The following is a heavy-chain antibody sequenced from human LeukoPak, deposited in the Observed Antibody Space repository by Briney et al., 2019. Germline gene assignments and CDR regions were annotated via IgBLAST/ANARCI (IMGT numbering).Heavy chain of an antibody. CDR3: ARARYYDSSGYYGVYFDY. CDR2: IYYSGST. CDR1: GGSISSGGYY. J-gene: IGHJ4*02. Sequence: SETLSLTCTVSGGSISSGGYYWSWIRQHPGKGLEWIGYIYYSGSTYYNPSLKSRVTISVDTSKNQFSLKLSSVTAADTAVYYCARARYYDSSGYYGVYFDYWGQGTLVTVSS. D-gene: IGHD3-22*01. V-gene: IGHV4-31*03.